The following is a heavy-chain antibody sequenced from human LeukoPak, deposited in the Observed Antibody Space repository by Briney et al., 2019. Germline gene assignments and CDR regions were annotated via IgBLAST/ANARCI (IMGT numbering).Heavy chain of an antibody. D-gene: IGHD3-10*01. V-gene: IGHV3-21*01. Sequence: GGSLRLSCAVSGFSFSDHNMNWVRQAPGKGLEWVASISSRSNYIYYADSLKGRVTVSRDNARNSLFLQMTSLRAEDTAVYYCARDYLGFGESGFDYWGEGTQVIVSS. J-gene: IGHJ4*02. CDR1: GFSFSDHN. CDR2: ISSRSNYI. CDR3: ARDYLGFGESGFDY.